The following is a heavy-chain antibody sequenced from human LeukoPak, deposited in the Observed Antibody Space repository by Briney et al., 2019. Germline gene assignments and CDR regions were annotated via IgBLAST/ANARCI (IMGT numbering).Heavy chain of an antibody. CDR3: ASPALRYSSSWPLWGYDAFDI. Sequence: PSETLSLTCAVYGGSFSGYYWSWIRQPPGKGLEWIGEINHSGSTNYNPSLKSRVTISVDTSKNQFSLKLSSVTAADTAVYYCASPALRYSSSWPLWGYDAFDIWGQGTMVTVSS. CDR1: GGSFSGYY. V-gene: IGHV4-34*01. J-gene: IGHJ3*02. CDR2: INHSGST. D-gene: IGHD6-13*01.